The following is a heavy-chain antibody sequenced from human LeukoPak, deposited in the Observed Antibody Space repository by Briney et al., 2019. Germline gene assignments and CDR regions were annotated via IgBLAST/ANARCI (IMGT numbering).Heavy chain of an antibody. J-gene: IGHJ4*02. CDR2: IYYSGST. CDR1: GFTFSSYS. CDR3: ARGDLRDYGDYLNYFDY. Sequence: PGGSLRLSCAASGFTFSSYSMNWVRQAPGKGLEWIGSIYYSGSTYYNPSLKSRVTISVDTSKNQFSLKLSSVTAADTAVYYCARGDLRDYGDYLNYFDYWGQGTLVTVPS. V-gene: IGHV4-39*07. D-gene: IGHD4-17*01.